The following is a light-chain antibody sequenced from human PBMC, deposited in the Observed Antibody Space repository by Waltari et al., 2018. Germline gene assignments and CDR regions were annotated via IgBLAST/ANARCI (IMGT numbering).Light chain of an antibody. J-gene: IGLJ2*01. Sequence: QSVLTQPPSASGTPGQRVTISCSGSSSNIGGNTVNWYQQLPGAAPKLLIYNNNQRPSGVPDRCSGSKSGTSASLAISSLQSEDEAHYYCAAWDDSLNAVVFGGGTKLTVL. CDR1: SSNIGGNT. CDR2: NNN. V-gene: IGLV1-44*01. CDR3: AAWDDSLNAVV.